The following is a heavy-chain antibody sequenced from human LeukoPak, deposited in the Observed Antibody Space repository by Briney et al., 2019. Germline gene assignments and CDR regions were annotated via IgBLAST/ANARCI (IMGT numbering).Heavy chain of an antibody. CDR3: ARDSGYSYGPLDY. V-gene: IGHV4-31*03. D-gene: IGHD5-18*01. CDR1: GGSITSGSYY. CDR2: ISHSGST. Sequence: SETLSLTCTVSGGSITSGSYYWSWIRQHPGKGLEWIEYISHSGSTYYNPSLKSRVTISVDTSKNQFSLKLNSVTAAGTAVYYCARDSGYSYGPLDYWGQGTLVTVSS. J-gene: IGHJ4*02.